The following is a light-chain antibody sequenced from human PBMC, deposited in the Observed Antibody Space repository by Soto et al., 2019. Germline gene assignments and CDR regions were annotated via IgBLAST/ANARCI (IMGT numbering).Light chain of an antibody. Sequence: DIQMTQSPSAMSASVGDRVTITCRASQDITNFLAWFQQKPGKVPERLIFGSSTLQSGVPSRFSVSGSRTEFTLTISSLQPEDFENYFCLQHSTFPYTFGQGTRLEI. CDR2: GSS. CDR1: QDITNF. J-gene: IGKJ2*01. CDR3: LQHSTFPYT. V-gene: IGKV1-17*03.